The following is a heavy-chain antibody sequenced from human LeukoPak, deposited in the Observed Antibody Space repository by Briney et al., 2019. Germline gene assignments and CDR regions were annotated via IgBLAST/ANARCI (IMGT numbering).Heavy chain of an antibody. Sequence: SETLSLTCTVSGGSISSGGYYWTWIRQHPGKGLEWIGYIYYSGNTYYNPSLRSRLTISVDTSKNQFSLKLSSVTAADTAVYYCAGTYYYDSSGYYWGQGTLVTVSS. V-gene: IGHV4-31*03. CDR3: AGTYYYDSSGYY. CDR1: GGSISSGGYY. J-gene: IGHJ4*02. D-gene: IGHD3-22*01. CDR2: IYYSGNT.